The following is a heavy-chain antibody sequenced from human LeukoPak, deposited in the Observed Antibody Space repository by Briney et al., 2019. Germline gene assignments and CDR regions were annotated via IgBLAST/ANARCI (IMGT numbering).Heavy chain of an antibody. CDR3: ARLAVAGTVAHNYYYGMDV. CDR2: TIPIFSTA. CDR1: GGTFSSYA. V-gene: IGHV1-69*13. Sequence: SVKVSCKASGGTFSSYAISWVRQAPGQGLEWMGGTIPIFSTANYAQKFKGRVTITADESTSTAYMELSSLRSEDTAVYHCARLAVAGTVAHNYYYGMDVWGQGTTVTVSS. J-gene: IGHJ6*02. D-gene: IGHD6-19*01.